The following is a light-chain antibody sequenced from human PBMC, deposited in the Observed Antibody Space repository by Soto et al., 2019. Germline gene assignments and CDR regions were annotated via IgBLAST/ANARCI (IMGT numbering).Light chain of an antibody. Sequence: DIQMTQSPSTLSAFVGDRVTITCRASQSMSSWLAWHQQKPGRAPKFLIHDDASLESGVPAGFSGRGSGTEFPLTTNSLQPDDVAAYYCHQDNGSLWTFGQGTKVEI. V-gene: IGKV1-5*01. CDR1: QSMSSW. CDR2: DDA. CDR3: HQDNGSLWT. J-gene: IGKJ1*01.